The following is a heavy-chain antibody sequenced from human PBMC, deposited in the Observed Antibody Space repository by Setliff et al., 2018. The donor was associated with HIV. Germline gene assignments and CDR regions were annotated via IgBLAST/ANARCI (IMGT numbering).Heavy chain of an antibody. CDR1: GYTFTDYY. V-gene: IGHV5-51*01. CDR3: ARLGDSFDSSGYYYSAEYFQH. CDR2: IFPDDSDT. J-gene: IGHJ1*01. Sequence: PGESLKISCEGSGYTFTDYYIGWVRQMHGKGLEWMGIIFPDDSDTTYSSSFQGQVTISADKSINTAYLQWSSLKASDTAMYYCARLGDSFDSSGYYYSAEYFQHWGQGTLVTVS. D-gene: IGHD3-22*01.